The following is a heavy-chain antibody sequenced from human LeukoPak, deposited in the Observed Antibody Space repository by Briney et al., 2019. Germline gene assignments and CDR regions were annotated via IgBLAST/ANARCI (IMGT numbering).Heavy chain of an antibody. J-gene: IGHJ5*02. CDR3: ATNYYGSGSNWFDP. D-gene: IGHD3-10*01. V-gene: IGHV1-2*02. CDR2: INPNSGGT. CDR1: GYTFTGYY. Sequence: ASVKVSCKASGYTFTGYYMHWVRQAPGQGLEWMGWINPNSGGTNYAQKFQGRVTMTRDTSISTAYMELSRLRSDDTAVYYCATNYYGSGSNWFDPWGQGTLVTASS.